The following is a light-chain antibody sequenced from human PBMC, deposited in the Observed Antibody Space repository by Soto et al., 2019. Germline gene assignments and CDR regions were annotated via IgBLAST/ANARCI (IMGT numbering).Light chain of an antibody. V-gene: IGKV1-9*01. J-gene: IGKJ4*01. CDR2: AAS. CDR1: QGISSY. Sequence: DIQLTQSPSFLSASVGDRVTITCRASQGISSYLAWYQQKPGKAPKLLIYAASTLQSGVPSRFSGSGSGTEFTLTISSLQPEDFATYFCQQLQSYPTFGGGTKVEIK. CDR3: QQLQSYPT.